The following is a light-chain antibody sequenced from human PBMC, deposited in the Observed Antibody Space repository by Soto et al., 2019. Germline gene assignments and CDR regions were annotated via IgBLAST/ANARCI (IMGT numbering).Light chain of an antibody. CDR3: QHYHNLPMYT. CDR1: LDIDNY. Sequence: DIQMTQSPSSLSASVGDRVTITCQASLDIDNYLNWYQQKPGEAPKLVIYDASILETGVPSRFSGSGSGTDFTFTISSLQPEDVATYYCQHYHNLPMYTFGQGNRLAIK. V-gene: IGKV1-33*01. CDR2: DAS. J-gene: IGKJ2*01.